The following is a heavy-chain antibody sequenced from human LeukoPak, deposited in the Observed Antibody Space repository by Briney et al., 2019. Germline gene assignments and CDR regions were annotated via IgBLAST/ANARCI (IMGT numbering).Heavy chain of an antibody. CDR1: GFTFSSYG. CDR2: IWYDGSNK. J-gene: IGHJ4*02. V-gene: IGHV3-33*01. Sequence: GGSLRLSCAASGFTFSSYGMHWVRRAPGKGLEWVAVIWYDGSNKYYADSVKGRFTISRDNSKNTLYLQMNSLRAEDTAVYYCARGQNPDYFDYWGQGTLVTVSS. D-gene: IGHD1-14*01. CDR3: ARGQNPDYFDY.